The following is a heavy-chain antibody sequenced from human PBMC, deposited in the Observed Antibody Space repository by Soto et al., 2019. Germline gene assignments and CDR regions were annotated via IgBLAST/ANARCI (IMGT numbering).Heavy chain of an antibody. CDR1: GFTFSSYA. D-gene: IGHD2-21*02. J-gene: IGHJ3*02. CDR3: ARDKAYCGGDCYSIYDAFDI. Sequence: GGSLRLSCAASGFTFSSYAMHWVRQAPGKGLEWVAVISYDGSNKYYADSVKGRFTISRDNSKNTLYLQINSLRAEDTAVYYCARDKAYCGGDCYSIYDAFDIWGQGTMVTVSS. V-gene: IGHV3-30*04. CDR2: ISYDGSNK.